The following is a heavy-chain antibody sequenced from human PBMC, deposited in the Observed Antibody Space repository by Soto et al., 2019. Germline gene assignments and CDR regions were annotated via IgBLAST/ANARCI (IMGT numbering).Heavy chain of an antibody. CDR3: ARKVPGSTSLPIYWYFYL. Sequence: EVQLLESGGGLVQPGGSLRLSCEGSGFTFISYAMNWVRQAPGKGLEWVSAVSGGGETTFYADSVKGRFTISRDNSKNTVTLQINSLGVDDTAVYYCARKVPGSTSLPIYWYFYLCCRGTLVNVSS. V-gene: IGHV3-23*01. CDR1: GFTFISYA. CDR2: VSGGGETT. J-gene: IGHJ2*01. D-gene: IGHD3-10*01.